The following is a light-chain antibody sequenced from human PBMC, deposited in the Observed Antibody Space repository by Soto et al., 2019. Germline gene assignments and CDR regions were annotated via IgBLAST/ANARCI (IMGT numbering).Light chain of an antibody. Sequence: DIQLTQSPSFLSASVGDRVTITCRASQGISSYLAWYQQIPGKAPNLLIYAASTLQSGVPSRFSGSGSGTEFTLTISSLQPEDFATYYCHQLNSSPHTFGQGTRLEMK. CDR1: QGISSY. CDR3: HQLNSSPHT. J-gene: IGKJ5*01. CDR2: AAS. V-gene: IGKV1-9*01.